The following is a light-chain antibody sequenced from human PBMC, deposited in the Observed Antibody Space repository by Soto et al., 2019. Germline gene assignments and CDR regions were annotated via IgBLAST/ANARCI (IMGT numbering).Light chain of an antibody. V-gene: IGKV4-1*01. J-gene: IGKJ2*01. Sequence: DIVLTQSPDSLAVSLGERATINCKSSQSVLYYGNNKNYFAWYQQKPGQSPKLLFYWASFRQSGVPDRFSGSGSGTDFTLTISSLQAEDVAVYYCQQYSTNPYTFCQGTKLEIK. CDR2: WAS. CDR1: QSVLYYGNNKNY. CDR3: QQYSTNPYT.